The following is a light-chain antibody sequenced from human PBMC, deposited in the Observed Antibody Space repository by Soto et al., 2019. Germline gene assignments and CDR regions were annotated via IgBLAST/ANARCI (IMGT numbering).Light chain of an antibody. CDR1: SSNIGSNT. CDR2: SNN. J-gene: IGLJ3*02. Sequence: QSVLTQPPSASGTPGQWVTIPCSGSSSNIGSNTVNWYQQFPGTAPKLLIYSNNQRPSGVPDRFSGSKSGTSGSLVISGLQSEDEADYYCVAWDDSLNGRVFGGGTKVTVL. CDR3: VAWDDSLNGRV. V-gene: IGLV1-44*01.